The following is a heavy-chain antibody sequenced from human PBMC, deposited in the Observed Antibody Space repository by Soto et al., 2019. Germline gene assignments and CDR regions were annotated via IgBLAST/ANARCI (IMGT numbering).Heavy chain of an antibody. Sequence: PGGSLRLSCAASGFTFSSYAMSWVRQAPGKGLEWVSAISGSGGSTYYADSVKGRFTISRDNSKNTLYLQMNSLRAEDTAVYYCAKDLSLILPEALRYYYYCGMDVWGQGTTVTVSS. CDR2: ISGSGGST. J-gene: IGHJ6*02. CDR1: GFTFSSYA. D-gene: IGHD2-21*01. V-gene: IGHV3-23*01. CDR3: AKDLSLILPEALRYYYYCGMDV.